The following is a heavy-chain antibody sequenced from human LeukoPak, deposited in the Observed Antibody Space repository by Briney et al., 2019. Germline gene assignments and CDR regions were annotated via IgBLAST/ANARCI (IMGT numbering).Heavy chain of an antibody. D-gene: IGHD3-10*01. V-gene: IGHV1-18*01. CDR3: ARAPVGTMVRGASDY. CDR2: ISAYNGNT. J-gene: IGHJ4*02. CDR1: GYTFTSYG. Sequence: ASVKVSCKASGYTFTSYGTNWVRQAPGQGLEWMGWISAYNGNTNYAQKLQGRVTMTTDTSTSTAYMELRSLRSDDTAVYYCARAPVGTMVRGASDYWGQGTLVTVSS.